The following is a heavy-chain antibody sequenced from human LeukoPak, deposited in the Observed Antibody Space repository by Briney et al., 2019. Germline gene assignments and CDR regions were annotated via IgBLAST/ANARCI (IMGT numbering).Heavy chain of an antibody. CDR2: ISSSGSGGNT. Sequence: PGGSLRLSCAAPGVTLSSYAMSWARQAPGKGLEWVSGISSSGSGGNTYYADSVKGRFTISRDSSKNTLFLHMNTLRAEDTAIYYCAKDRTVGASYRYFDLWGRGTLVTVSS. J-gene: IGHJ2*01. V-gene: IGHV3-23*01. CDR1: GVTLSSYA. CDR3: AKDRTVGASYRYFDL. D-gene: IGHD1-26*01.